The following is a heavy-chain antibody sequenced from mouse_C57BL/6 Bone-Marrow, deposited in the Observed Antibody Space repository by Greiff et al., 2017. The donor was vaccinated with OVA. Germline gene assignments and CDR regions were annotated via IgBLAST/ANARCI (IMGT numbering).Heavy chain of an antibody. J-gene: IGHJ3*01. D-gene: IGHD6-5*01. CDR1: GFNIKDDY. Sequence: VQLQQSGAELVRPGASVKLSCTASGFNIKDDYMHWVKQRPEQGLEWIGWIDPENGDTEYASKFQGKATITADTSSNTAYLQLSSRTSEDTAVYYCTAYEAFAYWGQGTLVTVSA. CDR2: IDPENGDT. CDR3: TAYEAFAY. V-gene: IGHV14-4*01.